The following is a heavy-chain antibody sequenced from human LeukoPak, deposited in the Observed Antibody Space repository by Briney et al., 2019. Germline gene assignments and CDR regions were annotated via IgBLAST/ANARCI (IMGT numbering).Heavy chain of an antibody. J-gene: IGHJ5*02. D-gene: IGHD6-19*01. CDR1: GYTFTGYY. V-gene: IGHV1-2*02. CDR3: ARDLAVAGIFNWFDP. CDR2: INPNSGGT. Sequence: ASVTVSCTASGYTFTGYYMHWVRQAPGQGLEWMGWINPNSGGTNYAQKFQGRVTMTRDTSISTAYMELSRLRSDDTAVYYCARDLAVAGIFNWFDPWGQGTLVTVSS.